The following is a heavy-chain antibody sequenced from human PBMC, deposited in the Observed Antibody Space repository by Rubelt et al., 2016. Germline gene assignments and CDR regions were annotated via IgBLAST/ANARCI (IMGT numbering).Heavy chain of an antibody. CDR3: ARDLYKGPRWLVAY. V-gene: IGHV1-2*01. Sequence: QVQLVQSGAEVKKPGASVKISCKASGYTFTGYYMHWVRQAPGQGLEWMGWINPNSGGTNYAQESQGRVTSTRETAIRTAYMELSRLRSDETAVYYCARDLYKGPRWLVAYWGQGTLVTVSS. CDR2: INPNSGGT. J-gene: IGHJ4*02. CDR1: GYTFTGYY. D-gene: IGHD6-19*01.